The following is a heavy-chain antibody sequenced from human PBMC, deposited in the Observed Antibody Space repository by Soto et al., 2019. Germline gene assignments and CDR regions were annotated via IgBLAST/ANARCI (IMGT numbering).Heavy chain of an antibody. D-gene: IGHD4-17*01. Sequence: EVQLVESGGGLVQPGGSLRLSCAASGFTVSSNYMSWVRQAPGKGLEWVSVIYSGGSTYYADSVKGRFTISRHNSKNTLYLHMNSLRAEDTAVYYCARISTVTTSDAFDIWGQGTMVTVSS. J-gene: IGHJ3*02. CDR2: IYSGGST. CDR1: GFTVSSNY. V-gene: IGHV3-53*04. CDR3: ARISTVTTSDAFDI.